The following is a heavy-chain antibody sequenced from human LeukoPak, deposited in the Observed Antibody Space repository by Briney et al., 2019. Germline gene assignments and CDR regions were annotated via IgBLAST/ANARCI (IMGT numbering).Heavy chain of an antibody. V-gene: IGHV3-15*01. Sequence: GSLKISCVAAGLSFRHNWMHRVGQGPWKGLEWVGRIKSKTDGGTTDYAAPVKGRFTISRDDSKNTLYLQMNSLKTEDTAVYYCKIAAAASRWGQGALVTVSS. D-gene: IGHD6-13*01. CDR1: GLSFRHNW. J-gene: IGHJ4*02. CDR3: KIAAAASR. CDR2: IKSKTDGGTT.